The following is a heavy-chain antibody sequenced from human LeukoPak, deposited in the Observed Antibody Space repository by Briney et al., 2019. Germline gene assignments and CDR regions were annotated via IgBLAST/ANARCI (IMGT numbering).Heavy chain of an antibody. V-gene: IGHV1-46*01. CDR3: ARKSRGDYDILTGYPPYYYYGMDV. CDR1: GYTFTSYG. D-gene: IGHD3-9*01. J-gene: IGHJ6*02. CDR2: INPSGGST. Sequence: GASVKVSCKASGYTFTSYGISWVRQAPGRGLEWMGIINPSGGSTSYAQKFQGRVTMTRDTSTSTVYMELSSLRSEDTAVYYCARKSRGDYDILTGYPPYYYYGMDVWGQGTTVTVSS.